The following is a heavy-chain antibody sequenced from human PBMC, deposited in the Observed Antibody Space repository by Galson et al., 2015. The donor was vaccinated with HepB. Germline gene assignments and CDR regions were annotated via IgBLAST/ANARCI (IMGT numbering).Heavy chain of an antibody. Sequence: SLRLSCAASGFTISSYWMNWVRQAPGKGLEWVGNIKQDGSEKYYADSVKGRFTISRDNAKNSLALQMKSLRAEDTAVYYCARVDDYWGQGTLVTVSS. CDR2: IKQDGSEK. CDR3: ARVDDY. CDR1: GFTISSYW. V-gene: IGHV3-7*01. J-gene: IGHJ4*02.